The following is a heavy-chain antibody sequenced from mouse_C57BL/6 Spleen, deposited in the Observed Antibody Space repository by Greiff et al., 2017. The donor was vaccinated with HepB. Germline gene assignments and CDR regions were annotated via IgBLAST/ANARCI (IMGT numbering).Heavy chain of an antibody. J-gene: IGHJ3*01. Sequence: VQLQQSGPGLVQPSQSLSITCTVSGFSLTSYGVHWVRQSPGKGLEWLGVIWSGGSTDYNAAFISRLSISKDNSKSQVFFKMNSLQADDTAIYYCASPIYYYGSSYGLGDFAYWGQGTLVTVSA. CDR1: GFSLTSYG. CDR3: ASPIYYYGSSYGLGDFAY. CDR2: IWSGGST. V-gene: IGHV2-2*01. D-gene: IGHD1-1*01.